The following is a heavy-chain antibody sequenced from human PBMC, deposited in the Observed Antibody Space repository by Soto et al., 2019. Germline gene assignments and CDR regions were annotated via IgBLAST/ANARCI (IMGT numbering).Heavy chain of an antibody. D-gene: IGHD3-22*01. J-gene: IGHJ4*02. V-gene: IGHV3-15*01. Sequence: EVQLVESGGGLVKPGGSLRLSCAASGFTFSNAWMSWVRQAPGKGLEWVGRIKSKTDGGTTDYAAPVKGRFTISRDDSKHTLYLQMNSLKTEDTAVYYCTTDARILPYYDSSGYYGTFDYWGQGTLVTVSS. CDR3: TTDARILPYYDSSGYYGTFDY. CDR2: IKSKTDGGTT. CDR1: GFTFSNAW.